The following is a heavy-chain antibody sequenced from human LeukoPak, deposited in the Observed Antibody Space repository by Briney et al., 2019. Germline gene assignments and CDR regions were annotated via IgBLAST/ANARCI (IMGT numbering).Heavy chain of an antibody. V-gene: IGHV1-69*05. CDR3: ARDVIVVVTADAFDI. J-gene: IGHJ3*02. Sequence: SVKVSCKASGGTFSSYAISWVRQAPGQGLEWMGRIIPIFGTANYAQKFQGRVTITTDESTSTADMELSSLRSEDTAVYYCARDVIVVVTADAFDIWGQRTMVTVSS. CDR1: GGTFSSYA. D-gene: IGHD2-21*02. CDR2: IIPIFGTA.